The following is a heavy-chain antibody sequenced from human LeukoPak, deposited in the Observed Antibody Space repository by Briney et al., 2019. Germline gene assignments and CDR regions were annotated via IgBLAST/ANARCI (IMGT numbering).Heavy chain of an antibody. CDR2: INGDGSAT. J-gene: IGHJ4*02. D-gene: IGHD2-2*01. Sequence: PGGSLRLSCAASGFTFSSYWMHWVRQAPGKGLVWVSRINGDGSATSHADSVKGRFTISRDNAKNTLYLQMNSLRVEDTAVYYCAKGSSTWQDYWGQGTLVTVSS. CDR1: GFTFSSYW. CDR3: AKGSSTWQDY. V-gene: IGHV3-74*01.